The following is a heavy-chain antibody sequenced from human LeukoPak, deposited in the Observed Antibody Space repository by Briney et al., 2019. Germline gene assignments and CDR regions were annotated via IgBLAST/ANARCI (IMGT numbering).Heavy chain of an antibody. Sequence: GESLKISCKASGFRFTTYWIGWVRQMPGKGLESMGIIYPGDSDTRYSPSFQGQVTISADKSISTAYLQWSSLKASDTAMYYCARHLGNDFWSGWTLPDYWGQGTLVTVSS. CDR3: ARHLGNDFWSGWTLPDY. CDR1: GFRFTTYW. V-gene: IGHV5-51*01. D-gene: IGHD3-3*01. CDR2: IYPGDSDT. J-gene: IGHJ4*02.